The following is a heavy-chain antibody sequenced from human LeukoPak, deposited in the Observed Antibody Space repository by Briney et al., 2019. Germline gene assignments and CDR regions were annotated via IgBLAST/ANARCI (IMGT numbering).Heavy chain of an antibody. J-gene: IGHJ3*02. CDR3: ARDSGYDSSGYYYFRAFDI. CDR2: IKQDGSEK. V-gene: IGHV3-7*04. D-gene: IGHD3-22*01. CDR1: GFTFSRHW. Sequence: GGSLRLSCVASGFTFSRHWMSWVRQAPGKGLEWVANIKQDGSEKYYVDSVKGRFTISRDNAKNSLYLQMNSLRAEDTAVYYCARDSGYDSSGYYYFRAFDIWGQGTMVTVSS.